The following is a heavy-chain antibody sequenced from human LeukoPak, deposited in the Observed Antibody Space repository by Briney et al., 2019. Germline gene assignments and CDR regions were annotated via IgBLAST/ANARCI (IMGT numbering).Heavy chain of an antibody. CDR2: INPSGGST. Sequence: ASVKVSCKASGYTFTSYYMHWVRQPPGQGLEWMGIINPSGGSTSYAQKFQGRVSMTRDTCTSTVYMELSSLRSEDTAVYYCAREGGVVRGVWRYGMDVWGKGTTVTVSS. CDR3: AREGGVVRGVWRYGMDV. CDR1: GYTFTSYY. D-gene: IGHD3-10*01. J-gene: IGHJ6*04. V-gene: IGHV1-46*01.